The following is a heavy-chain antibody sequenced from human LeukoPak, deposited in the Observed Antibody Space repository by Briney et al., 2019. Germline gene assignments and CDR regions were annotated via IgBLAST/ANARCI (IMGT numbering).Heavy chain of an antibody. CDR2: IYSGGST. D-gene: IGHD3-10*01. V-gene: IGHV3-66*02. Sequence: GGSLRLSCAASGFTVSRNYMSWVRQAPGKGLEWVSVIYSGGSTYYADSVKGRFTISRDNSKNTLYLQMNSLRAEDTAVYYCAREGATYYYGSGSFLDYWGQGTLVTVSS. J-gene: IGHJ4*02. CDR1: GFTVSRNY. CDR3: AREGATYYYGSGSFLDY.